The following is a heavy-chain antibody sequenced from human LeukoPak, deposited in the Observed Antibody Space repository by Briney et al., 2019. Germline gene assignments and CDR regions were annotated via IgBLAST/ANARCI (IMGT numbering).Heavy chain of an antibody. V-gene: IGHV4-4*02. J-gene: IGHJ4*02. D-gene: IGHD4-17*01. CDR3: ARLSTVTTSFDY. CDR1: GGSISSSNW. Sequence: SETLSLTCAVSGGSISSSNWWSWVRQPPGKWLEWIGETYHSGSTNYNPPLESRVTISVDKSKNQFSLKLSSVTAADTAVYYCARLSTVTTSFDYWGQGTLVTVSS. CDR2: TYHSGST.